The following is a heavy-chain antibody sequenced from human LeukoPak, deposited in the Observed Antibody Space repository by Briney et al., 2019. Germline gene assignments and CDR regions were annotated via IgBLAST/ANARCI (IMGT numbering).Heavy chain of an antibody. CDR3: ARTIDDFWSGYYPLD. Sequence: GGSLRLSCAASGFTVSSNYMSWVRQAPGKGLEWVSVIYSGGSTYYADSVKGRSTISRDNSKNTLYLQMNSLRAEDTAVYYCARTIDDFWSGYYPLDWGQGTLVTVSS. V-gene: IGHV3-53*01. CDR2: IYSGGST. CDR1: GFTVSSNY. J-gene: IGHJ4*02. D-gene: IGHD3-3*01.